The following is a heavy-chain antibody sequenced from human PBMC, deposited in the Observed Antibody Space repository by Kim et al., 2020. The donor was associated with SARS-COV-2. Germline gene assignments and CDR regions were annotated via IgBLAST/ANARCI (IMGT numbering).Heavy chain of an antibody. CDR2: ISSSSSYT. Sequence: GGSLRLSCAASGFTFSDYYMSWIRQAPGKGLEWVAYISSSSSYTNCADSVRGRFTISRDNAENSLYLQMNSLRAEDTAVYYCARVPTAGKLDDGMDVWGQGTTVTVSS. J-gene: IGHJ6*02. V-gene: IGHV3-11*06. CDR3: ARVPTAGKLDDGMDV. D-gene: IGHD6-13*01. CDR1: GFTFSDYY.